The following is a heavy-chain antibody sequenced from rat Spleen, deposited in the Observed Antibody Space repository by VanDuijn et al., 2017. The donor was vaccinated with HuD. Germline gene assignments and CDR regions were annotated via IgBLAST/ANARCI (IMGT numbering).Heavy chain of an antibody. D-gene: IGHD1-4*01. Sequence: EVQLVESGGGLVQPGRSLKLSCAASGFTFSDYGMAWVRQAPGKGLEWVASISNAGDTYYPDSVKGRFSISRENAKSTTYLHMNSLRSEDTATYYGSPLPGHNLDYWGQGVMVTASS. CDR2: ISNAGDT. J-gene: IGHJ2*01. CDR3: SPLPGHNLDY. CDR1: GFTFSDYG. V-gene: IGHV5-29*01.